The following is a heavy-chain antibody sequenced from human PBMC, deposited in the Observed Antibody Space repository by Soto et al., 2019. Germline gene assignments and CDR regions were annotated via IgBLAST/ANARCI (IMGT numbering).Heavy chain of an antibody. J-gene: IGHJ4*02. D-gene: IGHD2-8*01. CDR2: IFYSGST. Sequence: SSETLSLTCAVSGGSLSSSSWWSWVRQPPGKTLEWLGEIFYSGSTKYNPSLNSRVTISADQSKNDFSLRLSSVTAADTAVDYCVHHGGVPYYHDFWGQGMLVTVSS. CDR1: GGSLSSSSW. V-gene: IGHV4-4*02. CDR3: VHHGGVPYYHDF.